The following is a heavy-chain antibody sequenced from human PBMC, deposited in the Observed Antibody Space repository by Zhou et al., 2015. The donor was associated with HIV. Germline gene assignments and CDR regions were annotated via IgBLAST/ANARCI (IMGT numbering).Heavy chain of an antibody. J-gene: IGHJ6*03. V-gene: IGHV1-69*01. D-gene: IGHD1-26*01. CDR2: IIPIFGTA. CDR3: ATLVGWGAAKYYYYYMDV. Sequence: QVQLVQSGAEVKKPGSSVKVSCKASGGTFSSYAISWVRQAPGQGLEWMGGIIPIFGTANYAQKFQGRVTITADESTSTAYMELSSLRSEDTAVYYCATLVGWGAAKYYYYYMDVWGKGTTVTVSS. CDR1: GGTFSSYA.